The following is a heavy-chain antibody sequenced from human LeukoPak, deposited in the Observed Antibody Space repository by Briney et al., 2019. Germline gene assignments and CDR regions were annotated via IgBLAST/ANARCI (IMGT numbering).Heavy chain of an antibody. CDR1: FGPFLDSY. CDR3: ARPIGDYGGGFDY. D-gene: IGHD4-17*01. CDR2: INHSGST. V-gene: IGHV4-34*01. Sequence: EPLPLTFWVHFGPFLDSYGGWIPQPTGRGVEWIGEINHSGSTNYNPSLKSRVTISVDTSKNQFSLKLSSVTAADTAVYYCARPIGDYGGGFDYWGQGTLVTVSS. J-gene: IGHJ4*02.